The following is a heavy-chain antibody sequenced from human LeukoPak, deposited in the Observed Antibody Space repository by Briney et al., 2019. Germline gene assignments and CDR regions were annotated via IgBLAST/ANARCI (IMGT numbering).Heavy chain of an antibody. CDR2: ISYDGSNK. V-gene: IGHV3-30*03. Sequence: GGSLRLSCAASGFTFSSYGMHWVRQAPGKGLEWVAVISYDGSNKYYADSVKGRFTISRANSKNTLYLQMNSLRAEDTAVYYCARGGAYDYVWGSYRLFDYWGQGTLVTVSS. J-gene: IGHJ4*02. CDR3: ARGGAYDYVWGSYRLFDY. CDR1: GFTFSSYG. D-gene: IGHD3-16*02.